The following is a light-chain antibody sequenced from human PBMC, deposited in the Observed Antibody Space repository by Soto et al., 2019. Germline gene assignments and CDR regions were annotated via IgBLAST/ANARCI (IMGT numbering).Light chain of an antibody. V-gene: IGKV3-15*01. CDR2: GAS. Sequence: EIVMTQSPATLSVSPGERATLSCRASQSVSSSLAWYQQNPGQAPRLLIFGASTRATGIPARFSGSGSGTEFTLTIRSLQSEDFAVYYCQQYNDWPRTFGQGTKVDIK. J-gene: IGKJ1*01. CDR3: QQYNDWPRT. CDR1: QSVSSS.